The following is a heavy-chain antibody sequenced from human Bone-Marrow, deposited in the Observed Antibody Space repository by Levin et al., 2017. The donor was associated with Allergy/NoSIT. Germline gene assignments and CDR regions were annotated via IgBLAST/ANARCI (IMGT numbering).Heavy chain of an antibody. CDR1: GYTFTGYY. CDR2: INPNSGGT. V-gene: IGHV1-2*02. D-gene: IGHD3-22*01. Sequence: GGSLRLSCKASGYTFTGYYMHWVRQAPGQGLEWMGWINPNSGGTNYAQKFQGRVTMTRDTSISTAYMELSRLRSDDTAVYYCARDLYYYDSSGYNDFDYWGQGTLVTVSS. CDR3: ARDLYYYDSSGYNDFDY. J-gene: IGHJ4*02.